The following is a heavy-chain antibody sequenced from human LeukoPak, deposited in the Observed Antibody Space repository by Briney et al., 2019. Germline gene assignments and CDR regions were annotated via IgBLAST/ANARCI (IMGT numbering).Heavy chain of an antibody. D-gene: IGHD5-24*01. V-gene: IGHV1-8*03. CDR3: ARGLRWLQSPYYFDY. J-gene: IGHJ4*02. Sequence: ASVKVSCKASGYTFTSYDINWVRQATGQGLAWMGWMNPNSGNTGYAQKFQGRVTITRNTSISTAYMELSSLRSEDTAVYYCARGLRWLQSPYYFDYWGQGTLVTVSS. CDR2: MNPNSGNT. CDR1: GYTFTSYD.